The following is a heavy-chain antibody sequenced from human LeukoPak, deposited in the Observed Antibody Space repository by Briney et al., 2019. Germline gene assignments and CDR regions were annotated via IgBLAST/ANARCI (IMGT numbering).Heavy chain of an antibody. CDR1: GGSFSGYY. J-gene: IGHJ4*02. CDR3: ALTGDIVATLDY. V-gene: IGHV4-34*01. CDR2: INHSGST. D-gene: IGHD5-12*01. Sequence: PSETLSLTCAVYGGSFSGYYWSWTRQPPGKGLEWIGEINHSGSTNYNPSLKSRVTISVDTSKNQFSLKLSSVTAADTAVYCCALTGDIVATLDYWGQGTLVTVSS.